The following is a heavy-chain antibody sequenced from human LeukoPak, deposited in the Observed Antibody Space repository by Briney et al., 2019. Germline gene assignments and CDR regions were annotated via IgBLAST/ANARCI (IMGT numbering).Heavy chain of an antibody. V-gene: IGHV1-2*02. D-gene: IGHD3-22*01. J-gene: IGHJ3*02. Sequence: ASVKVSCKASGYTFTGYYMHWVRQAPGQGLEWMGWINPNSGGTNYAQKFQGRVTMTRDTSISTAYMELSRLRSDDTAVYYCAVVVITRQNDAFDIWGQGTMVTVSS. CDR2: INPNSGGT. CDR1: GYTFTGYY. CDR3: AVVVITRQNDAFDI.